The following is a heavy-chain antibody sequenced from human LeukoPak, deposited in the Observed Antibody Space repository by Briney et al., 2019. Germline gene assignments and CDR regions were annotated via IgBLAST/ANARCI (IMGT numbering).Heavy chain of an antibody. CDR1: GYSISSGYY. Sequence: SETLSLTCAVSGYSISSGYYWGWIRQPPGKGLEWIGSIYHSGSTYDNPSLKSRVVMSVDTSKNQFSLKLTSVTAADTAVYYCARVGVVRGVDYWGQGTLVTVSS. D-gene: IGHD3-10*01. V-gene: IGHV4-38-2*01. CDR2: IYHSGST. CDR3: ARVGVVRGVDY. J-gene: IGHJ4*02.